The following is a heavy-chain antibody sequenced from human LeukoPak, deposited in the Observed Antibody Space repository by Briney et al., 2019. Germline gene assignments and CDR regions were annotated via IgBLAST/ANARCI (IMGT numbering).Heavy chain of an antibody. CDR1: GFTFDDYG. V-gene: IGHV3-20*04. CDR3: AKDLGYSNFYFDY. Sequence: GGSLRLSCAASGFTFDDYGMSWVRQAPGKGLEWVSGINWNGGSTGYADSVKGRFTISRDNSKNTLYLQMNSLRAEDTAVYYCAKDLGYSNFYFDYWGQGTLVTVSS. J-gene: IGHJ4*02. D-gene: IGHD4-11*01. CDR2: INWNGGST.